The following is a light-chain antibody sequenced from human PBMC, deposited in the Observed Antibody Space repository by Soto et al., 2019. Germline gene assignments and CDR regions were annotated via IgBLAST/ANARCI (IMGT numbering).Light chain of an antibody. V-gene: IGKV4-1*01. CDR3: QQYYSTPIT. CDR2: WAS. Sequence: DIVMTQSPESLSVSLGERATINWKSIQSGLYSSNNKNYLAWYQQKPGQPPKLLIYWASTRESGVPDRFSGSGSGTDFTLTISSLQAEDVAVYYCQQYYSTPITFGQGTRLEIK. J-gene: IGKJ5*01. CDR1: QSGLYSSNNKNY.